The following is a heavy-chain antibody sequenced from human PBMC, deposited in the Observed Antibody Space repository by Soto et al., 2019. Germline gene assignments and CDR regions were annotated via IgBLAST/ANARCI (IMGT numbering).Heavy chain of an antibody. V-gene: IGHV4-59*01. CDR1: GGSISSYY. J-gene: IGHJ4*02. CDR3: ARGGWKLFDY. Sequence: QVQLQESGPGLVKRSETLSLTCTVSGGSISSYYWSWIRQPPGKGLEWIGCFYYSGSTNYNPSLKSRVTISVDTSKKQFSLKLSSVTAADTAVYYCARGGWKLFDYWGQGTLVTVSS. D-gene: IGHD6-19*01. CDR2: FYYSGST.